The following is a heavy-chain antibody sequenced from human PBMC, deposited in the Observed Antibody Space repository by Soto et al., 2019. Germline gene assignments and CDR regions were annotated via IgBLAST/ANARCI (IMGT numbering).Heavy chain of an antibody. CDR2: ISSNGGST. J-gene: IGHJ3*02. Sequence: SLRLSCAASGFTFSSYAMHWVRQAPGKGLEYVSAISSNGGSTYYANSVKGRFTISRDNSKNTLYLQMGSLRAEDMAVYYCARGRSGRYYDSSGYYRVDAFDIWGQGTMVTVSS. CDR1: GFTFSSYA. V-gene: IGHV3-64*01. CDR3: ARGRSGRYYDSSGYYRVDAFDI. D-gene: IGHD3-22*01.